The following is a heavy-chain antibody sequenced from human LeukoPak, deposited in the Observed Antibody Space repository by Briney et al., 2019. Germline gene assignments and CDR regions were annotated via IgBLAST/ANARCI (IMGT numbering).Heavy chain of an antibody. J-gene: IGHJ4*02. CDR3: AKDIGRDFDY. CDR1: GFTFSSYS. D-gene: IGHD1-26*01. Sequence: GGSLRLSCAASGFTFSSYSMQWVRQTPGKGLEWVGIMSNSGENTFYGEAVKGRFTISRDNSKNTLYLQMNSLRAEDTAVYYCAKDIGRDFDYWGQGTLVTVSS. CDR2: MSNSGENT. V-gene: IGHV3-30*18.